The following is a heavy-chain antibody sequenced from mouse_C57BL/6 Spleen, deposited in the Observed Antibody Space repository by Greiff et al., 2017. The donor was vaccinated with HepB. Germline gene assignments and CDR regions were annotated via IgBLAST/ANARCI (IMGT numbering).Heavy chain of an antibody. CDR2: IYPGDGDT. D-gene: IGHD1-1*01. CDR1: GYAFSSYW. Sequence: QVQLQQSGAELVKPGASVKISCKASGYAFSSYWMNWVKQRPGQGLEWIGQIYPGDGDTNYNGKFKGKATLTADKSSSTAYMQLSSLTSEDSAVYFCARGRLLRSYAMDYWGQGTSVTVSS. CDR3: ARGRLLRSYAMDY. J-gene: IGHJ4*01. V-gene: IGHV1-80*01.